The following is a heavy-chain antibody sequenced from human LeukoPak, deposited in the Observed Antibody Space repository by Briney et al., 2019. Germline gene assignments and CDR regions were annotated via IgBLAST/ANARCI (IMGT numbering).Heavy chain of an antibody. CDR1: GGSISSTGYY. V-gene: IGHV4-39*02. Sequence: SETLSLTCTVSGGSISSTGYYWDRIRQPPGKGLVWIVSIYYSGINYYNPSLRSRVTISVDTSKNQFSLKVSSVTAADAAVYYCARDDILTGSFDFWGQGTLVTVSS. J-gene: IGHJ4*02. CDR3: ARDDILTGSFDF. CDR2: IYYSGIN. D-gene: IGHD3-9*01.